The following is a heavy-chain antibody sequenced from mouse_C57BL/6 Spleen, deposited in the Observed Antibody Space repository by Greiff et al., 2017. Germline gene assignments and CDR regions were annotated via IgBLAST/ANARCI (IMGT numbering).Heavy chain of an antibody. J-gene: IGHJ4*01. V-gene: IGHV5-17*01. D-gene: IGHD1-1*01. CDR2: ISSGRSTI. CDR1: GFTFSDYG. Sequence: EVQLVESGGGLVKPGGSLTLSCAASGFTFSDYGMHWVRQAPEKGLEWVAYISSGRSTIYYADTVKGRFTISRDNAKNTLFLQMTSLRSEDTAMYYCASGRFHYYAMDYWGQGTSVTVSS. CDR3: ASGRFHYYAMDY.